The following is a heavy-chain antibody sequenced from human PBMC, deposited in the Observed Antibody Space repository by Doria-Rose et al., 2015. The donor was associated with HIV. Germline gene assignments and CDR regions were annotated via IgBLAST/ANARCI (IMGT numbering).Heavy chain of an antibody. D-gene: IGHD6-13*01. Sequence: SGPVLVKPTETLTLTCTVSGVSLSSPGMGVSWIRQPPGKALEWLANIFSDDERSCKTSLKSRLTISRGTSKSQVFLTMTDMDPVDTATYYCARIKSSRWYHKYYFDFWGQGTLVIVSA. V-gene: IGHV2-26*01. CDR1: GVSLSSPGMG. J-gene: IGHJ4*02. CDR3: ARIKSSRWYHKYYFDF. CDR2: IFSDDER.